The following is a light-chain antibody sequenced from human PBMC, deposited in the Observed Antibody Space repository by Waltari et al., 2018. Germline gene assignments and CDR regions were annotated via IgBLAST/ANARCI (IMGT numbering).Light chain of an antibody. CDR1: QSVSTS. J-gene: IGKJ2*01. CDR3: QQSYRTPYT. Sequence: DIQMTQSPFSLSASVGDRVTITCRTSQSVSTSLNWYQQQPGKAPKVLIYAASSLQSEVPARFSGSGSGTEFTLTISSLRPDDFATYFCQQSYRTPYTFGQGTKVDMK. CDR2: AAS. V-gene: IGKV1-39*01.